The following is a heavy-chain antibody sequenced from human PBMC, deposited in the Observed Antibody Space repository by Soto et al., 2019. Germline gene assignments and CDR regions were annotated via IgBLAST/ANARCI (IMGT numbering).Heavy chain of an antibody. V-gene: IGHV3-15*07. CDR2: IKSKTDGGAT. J-gene: IGHJ6*02. CDR1: GFTFNNAW. D-gene: IGHD3-16*01. CDR3: TTWANKEKWELRRLGYDGMDV. Sequence: EVQLVESGGGLVKPGGSLRLSCAASGFTFNNAWMNWVRQVPGKGLEWVGRIKSKTDGGATDYTAPVKGRFSISRDDSKNTLYLQMNSLKTEDTAVYYCTTWANKEKWELRRLGYDGMDVWGQGTTVTVSS.